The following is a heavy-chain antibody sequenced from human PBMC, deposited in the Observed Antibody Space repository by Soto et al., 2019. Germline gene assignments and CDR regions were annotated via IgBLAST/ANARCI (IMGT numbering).Heavy chain of an antibody. CDR1: GFTFSSYW. CDR3: VVTYYYYDMDV. Sequence: PVGSLRLSCAASGFTFSSYWMSWVRQAPGKGLEWVANIKLDGSEKYYVDSVKGRFTISRDNAKNSLYLQMNSLRVEVTAVYYCVVTYYYYDMDVWGQGTTVTVSS. CDR2: IKLDGSEK. D-gene: IGHD5-18*01. J-gene: IGHJ6*02. V-gene: IGHV3-7*01.